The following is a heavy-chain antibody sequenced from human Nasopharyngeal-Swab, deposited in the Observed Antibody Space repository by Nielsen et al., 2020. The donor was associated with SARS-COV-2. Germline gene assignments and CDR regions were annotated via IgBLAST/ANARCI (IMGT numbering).Heavy chain of an antibody. D-gene: IGHD6-13*01. Sequence: GESLKISCAASGFTFSSYGVHWVRQAPGKGLEWVAVIWYDGSNKYYADSVKGRSTISRDNSKNTLYLQMNSLRAEDTAVYYCARDSAPYSSSWYRRVYWYFDLWGRGTLVTVSS. CDR1: GFTFSSYG. CDR3: ARDSAPYSSSWYRRVYWYFDL. V-gene: IGHV3-33*01. CDR2: IWYDGSNK. J-gene: IGHJ2*01.